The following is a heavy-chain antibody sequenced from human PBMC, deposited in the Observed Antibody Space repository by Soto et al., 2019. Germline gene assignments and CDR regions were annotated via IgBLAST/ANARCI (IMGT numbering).Heavy chain of an antibody. V-gene: IGHV1-8*01. CDR2: MNPNSGNT. CDR3: AREYYYGSGRSLHCYYYGMDV. J-gene: IGHJ6*02. Sequence: QVQLVQSGAEVKKPGASVKVSCKASGYTFTSYDINWVRQATGQGLEWMGWMNPNSGNTGYAQKFQGRVTMTRNTSQXXAXMXXRSLRSEDTAVYYCAREYYYGSGRSLHCYYYGMDVWGQGTTVTVSS. D-gene: IGHD3-10*01. CDR1: GYTFTSYD.